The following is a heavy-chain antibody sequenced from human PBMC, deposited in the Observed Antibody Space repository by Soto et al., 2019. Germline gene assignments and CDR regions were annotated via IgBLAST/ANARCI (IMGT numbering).Heavy chain of an antibody. CDR1: GFTVSSYY. J-gene: IGHJ6*03. V-gene: IGHV3-66*01. CDR2: IYSGGST. Sequence: HPGGSLRLSCAASGFTVSSYYMSWVRQAPGKGLEWVSVIYSGGSTYHADSVKDRFTISRDNSKNTLYLQMNSLRAEDTAVYYCARAWQLFWSGYCYYYMDVWGKGTTVTVSS. D-gene: IGHD3-3*01. CDR3: ARAWQLFWSGYCYYYMDV.